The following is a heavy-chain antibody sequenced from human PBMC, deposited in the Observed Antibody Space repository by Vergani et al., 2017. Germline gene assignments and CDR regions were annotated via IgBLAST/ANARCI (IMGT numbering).Heavy chain of an antibody. J-gene: IGHJ4*02. CDR2: IYYSGST. Sequence: QVQLQESGPGLVKPSETLSLTCTVSGGSISSYYWSWIRQPPGKGLEWIGYIYYSGSTNYNPSLKSRGTISVDTSKNQFSLKLSSVTAADTAVYYCARGHSGWYELWGQGTLVTVSS. CDR3: ARGHSGWYEL. V-gene: IGHV4-59*01. D-gene: IGHD6-19*01. CDR1: GGSISSYY.